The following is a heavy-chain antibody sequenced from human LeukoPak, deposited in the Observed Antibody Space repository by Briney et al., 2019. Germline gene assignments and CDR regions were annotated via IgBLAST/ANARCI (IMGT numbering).Heavy chain of an antibody. J-gene: IGHJ4*02. D-gene: IGHD3-10*01. CDR2: IYYSGST. V-gene: IGHV4-39*07. CDR3: ARVMYASGSGFDY. CDR1: GGSISSSSYY. Sequence: SETLSLTCTVSGGSISSSSYYWGWIRQPPGKGLEWIGSIYYSGSTYYNPSLKSRVTISVDTSKNQFSLKLSSVTAADTAIYYCARVMYASGSGFDYWGQGTLVTVSS.